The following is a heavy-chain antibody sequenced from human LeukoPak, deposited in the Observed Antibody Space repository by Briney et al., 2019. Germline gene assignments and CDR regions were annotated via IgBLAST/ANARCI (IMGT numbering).Heavy chain of an antibody. CDR2: IYPGDSDT. D-gene: IGHD3-10*01. CDR3: ARHRSMVRGVIQGWFDP. Sequence: GESLKISCKGSGYSFTSYWIGWVRQMPGKGLEWTGIIYPGDSDTRYSPSFQGQVTISADKSISTAYLQWSSLKASDTAMYYCARHRSMVRGVIQGWFDPWGQGTLVTVSS. V-gene: IGHV5-51*01. CDR1: GYSFTSYW. J-gene: IGHJ5*02.